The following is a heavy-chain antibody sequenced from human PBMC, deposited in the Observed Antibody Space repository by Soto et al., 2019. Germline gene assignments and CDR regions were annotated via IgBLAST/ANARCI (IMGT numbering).Heavy chain of an antibody. CDR2: IGDDGGSK. J-gene: IGHJ5*02. Sequence: GGSLRLSCAASGFTFSSYAMNWVRQAPGKGLEWVSAIGDDGGSKNYADSVKGRFTISRDNSKNTLYLQMNSLRAEDTAVYYCARVFLELLTYNWFDPWGQGTLVTVSS. CDR3: ARVFLELLTYNWFDP. D-gene: IGHD1-7*01. V-gene: IGHV3-23*01. CDR1: GFTFSSYA.